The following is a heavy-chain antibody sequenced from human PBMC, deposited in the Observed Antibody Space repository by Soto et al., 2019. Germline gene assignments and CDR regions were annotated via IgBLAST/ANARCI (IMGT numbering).Heavy chain of an antibody. D-gene: IGHD5-12*01. CDR1: GGTFRNDI. CDR3: VRNSPIGSTFSGYDGLDH. J-gene: IGHJ4*02. V-gene: IGHV1-69*08. CDR2: IIPLLDTT. Sequence: QVQLVQSGAEVKKTGSSVKVSCKTSGGTFRNDIITWVRQAPGQGLECMGRIIPLLDTTNYAQNFQGRVTITADKSTGTAYMELSSLRSEDTAVYFCVRNSPIGSTFSGYDGLDHWGQGTLVTVSS.